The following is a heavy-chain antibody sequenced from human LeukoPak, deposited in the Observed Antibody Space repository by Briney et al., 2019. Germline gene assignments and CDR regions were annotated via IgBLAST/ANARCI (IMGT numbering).Heavy chain of an antibody. Sequence: PGGSLRLSCAASGFTFSSYGMSWVRQAPGKGLEWVSGISGSGSGTYYADSVKGRFTISRDNSKNTLYLQMNSLRAEDTAVYYCAKGQRWLVGNYFDYWGQGTLVTVSS. CDR2: ISGSGSGT. J-gene: IGHJ4*02. CDR3: AKGQRWLVGNYFDY. D-gene: IGHD6-19*01. CDR1: GFTFSSYG. V-gene: IGHV3-23*01.